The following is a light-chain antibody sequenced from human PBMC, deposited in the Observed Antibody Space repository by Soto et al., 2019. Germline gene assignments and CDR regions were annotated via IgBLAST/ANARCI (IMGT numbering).Light chain of an antibody. Sequence: QSVLTQPPSVSGAPGQRVTISCTGSNSNIGADYEVHWYQQFPGTAPKLLISSNTNRPSGVPDRFSGSRSGTSASLAITGLQSEDEADYYCQSFDSSLTGPIFGVGTKRTVL. J-gene: IGLJ2*01. CDR3: QSFDSSLTGPI. V-gene: IGLV1-40*01. CDR2: SNT. CDR1: NSNIGADYE.